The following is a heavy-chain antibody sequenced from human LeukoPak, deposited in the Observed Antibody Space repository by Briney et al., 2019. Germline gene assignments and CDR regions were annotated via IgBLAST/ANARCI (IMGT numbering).Heavy chain of an antibody. CDR3: ARIYYYGSGSNNWFDH. J-gene: IGHJ5*02. CDR1: GGSISSSSYY. Sequence: SETLSLTCTVSGGSISSSSYYWGWIRQPPGKGLEWIGSIYYSGSTYYNPSLKSRVTISVDTSKNQFSLKLSSVTAADTAVYYCARIYYYGSGSNNWFDHWGQGTLVTVSS. D-gene: IGHD3-10*01. CDR2: IYYSGST. V-gene: IGHV4-39*01.